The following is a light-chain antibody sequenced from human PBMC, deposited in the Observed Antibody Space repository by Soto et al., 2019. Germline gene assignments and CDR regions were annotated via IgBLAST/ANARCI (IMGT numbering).Light chain of an antibody. V-gene: IGLV2-8*01. CDR3: TSYAGYNNRIYV. J-gene: IGLJ1*01. CDR2: EVN. Sequence: QSALTQPPSASGSPGQSVTISCTGTSSDVGGYNFVSWYQHHPGKAPKLMIYEVNKRPSGVPDRFSGSKSGNTASLTVSGLQAEDEADYYCTSYAGYNNRIYVFGTGTKLTVL. CDR1: SSDVGGYNF.